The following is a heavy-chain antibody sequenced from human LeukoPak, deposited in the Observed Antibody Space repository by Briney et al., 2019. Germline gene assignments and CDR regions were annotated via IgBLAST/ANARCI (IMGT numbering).Heavy chain of an antibody. Sequence: PSQTLSLTCTVSGGSISSYYWSWIRQPPGKGLEWIGYIYYNGNTNYNPSLKSRVTISVDTSKNQFSLKLSSVTAADTAMYYCARQGTSYSSGWYVWGQGTLVTVSS. D-gene: IGHD6-19*01. CDR3: ARQGTSYSSGWYV. V-gene: IGHV4-59*01. CDR2: IYYNGNT. CDR1: GGSISSYY. J-gene: IGHJ4*02.